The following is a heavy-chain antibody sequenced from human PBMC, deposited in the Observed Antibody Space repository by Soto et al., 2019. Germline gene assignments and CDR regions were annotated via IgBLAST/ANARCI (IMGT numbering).Heavy chain of an antibody. CDR1: GGSFSSYY. J-gene: IGHJ6*02. V-gene: IGHV4-34*01. CDR2: INHSGST. Sequence: QVQLQQWGAGLLKPSETLSLTCAVYGGSFSSYYWSWIRQPPGKGLEWIGEINHSGSTNYNPSLKSRVTMSVDTSKNQFSLKLSSVTAADTAVYYCARGLRGSGYYYYYYGMDVWGQGTTVTVSS. CDR3: ARGLRGSGYYYYYYGMDV. D-gene: IGHD3-22*01.